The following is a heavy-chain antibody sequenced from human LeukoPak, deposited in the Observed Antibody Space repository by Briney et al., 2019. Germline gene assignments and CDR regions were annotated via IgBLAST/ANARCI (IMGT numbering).Heavy chain of an antibody. J-gene: IGHJ4*02. D-gene: IGHD3-3*01. V-gene: IGHV3-74*01. Sequence: GGSLRLSCAASGFTFSSYEMNWVRQAPGKGLVWVSCINPDGSWTLHADSVKGRFAISRDYPRNTLYLQMNSLRAEDTAVYYCAKDPVRFLVPGYYFDYWGQGTLVTVSS. CDR2: INPDGSWT. CDR3: AKDPVRFLVPGYYFDY. CDR1: GFTFSSYE.